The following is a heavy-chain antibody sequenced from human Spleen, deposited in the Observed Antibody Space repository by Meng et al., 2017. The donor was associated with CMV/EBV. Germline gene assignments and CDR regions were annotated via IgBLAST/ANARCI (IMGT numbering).Heavy chain of an antibody. CDR3: ARVQLCGGDCVTYYYYGMDV. V-gene: IGHV3-7*04. Sequence: GESLKISCAASGFTFSSYWMSWVRQAPGKGLEWVANIKQDGSEKYYVDSVKGRFTISRDNAKNSLYLQMNSLRAEDTAVYYCARVQLCGGDCVTYYYYGMDVWGQGTTVTVSS. CDR1: GFTFSSYW. D-gene: IGHD2-21*01. CDR2: IKQDGSEK. J-gene: IGHJ6*02.